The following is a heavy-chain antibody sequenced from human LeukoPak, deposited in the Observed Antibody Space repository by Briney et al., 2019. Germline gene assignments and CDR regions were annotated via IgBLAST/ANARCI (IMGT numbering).Heavy chain of an antibody. V-gene: IGHV3-74*01. CDR2: INSDGSST. CDR3: AAVIDY. Sequence: GGSLRLSCAASGFTFSSYWIHWVRQAPGKGLVWVSRINSDGSSTTYADSVKGRFSISRDNANNSVYLQMNNLRAEDTAVYYCAAVIDYWGQGTLVTVSS. J-gene: IGHJ4*02. CDR1: GFTFSSYW.